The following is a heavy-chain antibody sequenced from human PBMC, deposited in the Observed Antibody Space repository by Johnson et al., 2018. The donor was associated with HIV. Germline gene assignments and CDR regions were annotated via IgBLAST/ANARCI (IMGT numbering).Heavy chain of an antibody. Sequence: VQLVESGGGVVQPGRSLRLSCAASGFTFSSYAMHWVRQAPGKGLEWVAVISYDGSNKYYADSVKGRFTISRDNSKNTLYLQMNSLKTEDTAVYYCALSYSLDAFDIWGQGTMVTVSS. CDR3: ALSYSLDAFDI. V-gene: IGHV3-30-3*01. J-gene: IGHJ3*02. CDR2: ISYDGSNK. D-gene: IGHD2-21*01. CDR1: GFTFSSYA.